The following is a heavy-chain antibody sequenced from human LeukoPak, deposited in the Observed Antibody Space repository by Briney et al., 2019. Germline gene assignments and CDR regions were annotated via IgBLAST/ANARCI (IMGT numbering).Heavy chain of an antibody. Sequence: GGSLRLSCAAFGFTFSSYAMHWVRQAPGKGLEWVAVISYDGSNKYYADSVKGRFTIPRDNSKNTLYLQMNSLRAEDTAVYYCARDLEGATDYWGQGTLVTVSS. CDR2: ISYDGSNK. J-gene: IGHJ4*02. D-gene: IGHD1-26*01. CDR3: ARDLEGATDY. V-gene: IGHV3-30-3*01. CDR1: GFTFSSYA.